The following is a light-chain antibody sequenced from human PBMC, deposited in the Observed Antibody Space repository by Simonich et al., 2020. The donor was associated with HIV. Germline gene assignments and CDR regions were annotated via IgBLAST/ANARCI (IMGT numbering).Light chain of an antibody. Sequence: DIVMTQSPDSLAVSLGERATINCKSSQPVLRCSNNKNHLAWYQQKPGQPPKLLIYWASTRESGVPDRFSGSGSGTDFTLTISSLQAEDVAVYYCQQYHSSPCTFGPGTKVDIK. CDR1: QPVLRCSNNKNH. J-gene: IGKJ3*01. CDR2: WAS. V-gene: IGKV4-1*01. CDR3: QQYHSSPCT.